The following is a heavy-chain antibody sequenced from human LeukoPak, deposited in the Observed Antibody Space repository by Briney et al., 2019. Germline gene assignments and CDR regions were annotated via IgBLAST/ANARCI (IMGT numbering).Heavy chain of an antibody. D-gene: IGHD5-18*01. Sequence: SVNVSCKASGGTFSSYAISWVRQAPGQGLEWMGGIIPIFGTANYAQKFQGRVTITADESTSTAYMELSSLRSEDTAVYYCARGFEGEIQMNWFDPWGQGTLVTVSS. CDR1: GGTFSSYA. J-gene: IGHJ5*02. V-gene: IGHV1-69*13. CDR2: IIPIFGTA. CDR3: ARGFEGEIQMNWFDP.